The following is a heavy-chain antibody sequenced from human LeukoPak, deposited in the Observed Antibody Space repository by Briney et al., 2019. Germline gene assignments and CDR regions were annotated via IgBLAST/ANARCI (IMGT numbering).Heavy chain of an antibody. J-gene: IGHJ4*02. D-gene: IGHD2-2*01. V-gene: IGHV3-23*01. Sequence: GGSLRLSCAASGFTFSSYAMSWVRQAPGKGLEWVSAISGSGGSTYYADPVKGRFTISRDNSKNTLYLQMNSLRAEDTAVYYCAKDESYAYYFDYWGQGTLVTVSS. CDR1: GFTFSSYA. CDR3: AKDESYAYYFDY. CDR2: ISGSGGST.